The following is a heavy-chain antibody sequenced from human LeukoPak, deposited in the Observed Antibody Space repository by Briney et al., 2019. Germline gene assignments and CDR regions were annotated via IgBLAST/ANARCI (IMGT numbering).Heavy chain of an antibody. V-gene: IGHV1-69*05. J-gene: IGHJ5*02. CDR2: IIPIFGTA. D-gene: IGHD6-19*01. CDR3: ARSSMAVAGIYNWFDP. CDR1: GGTFSSYG. Sequence: AASVKVSCKASGGTFSSYGISWVRQAPGQGLEWMGRIIPIFGTANYAQKFQSRVTITTDESTSTAYMELGSLRSEDTAVYYCARSSMAVAGIYNWFDPWGQGTLVTVSS.